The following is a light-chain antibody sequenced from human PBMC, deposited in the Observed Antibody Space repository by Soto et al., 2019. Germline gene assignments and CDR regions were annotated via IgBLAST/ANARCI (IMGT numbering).Light chain of an antibody. J-gene: IGLJ1*01. Sequence: QPVLTQSPSASASLGASVKLTCTLSSGHSSYAIAWHQQQPAKGPRYLMQVISDGSHTKADGIPDRFSGSSSGADRYLTISSRQSDDEADYYCAAWDDSLNGYVFGTGTKVTVL. V-gene: IGLV4-69*01. CDR3: AAWDDSLNGYV. CDR2: VISDGSH. CDR1: SGHSSYA.